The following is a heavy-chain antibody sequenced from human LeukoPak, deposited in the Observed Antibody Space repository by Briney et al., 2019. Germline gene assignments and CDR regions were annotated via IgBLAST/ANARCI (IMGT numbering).Heavy chain of an antibody. D-gene: IGHD1-26*01. CDR1: GGSFSGDY. CDR3: ARLGRVRIPTYYYYGMDV. Sequence: SETLSLTCAVYGGSFSGDYWSWIRQPPGKGLEWIGEINHSGSTNYNPSLKSRVTISVDTSKNQFSLKLSSVTAADTAVYYCARLGRVRIPTYYYYGMDVWGQGTTVTVSS. CDR2: INHSGST. V-gene: IGHV4-34*01. J-gene: IGHJ6*02.